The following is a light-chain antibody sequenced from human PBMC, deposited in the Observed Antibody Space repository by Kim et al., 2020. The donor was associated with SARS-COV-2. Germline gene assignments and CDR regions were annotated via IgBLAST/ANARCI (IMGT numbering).Light chain of an antibody. Sequence: GPRVTISCSGSTSNIGGRTVNWYQQLPGTAPKLLIYSHNQRPSGVPDRFSGSKSGTSASLAISGLQSEDEANYYCAAWDDSLNAVVFGGGTQLTVL. CDR3: AAWDDSLNAVV. J-gene: IGLJ2*01. CDR1: TSNIGGRT. V-gene: IGLV1-44*01. CDR2: SHN.